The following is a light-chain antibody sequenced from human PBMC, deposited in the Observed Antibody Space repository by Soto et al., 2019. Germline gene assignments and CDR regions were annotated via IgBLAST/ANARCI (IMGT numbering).Light chain of an antibody. CDR3: SSYTGSSTPLV. CDR1: RSDVGGYNY. CDR2: DVS. Sequence: QSALTQPASVSGSPGQSITISCTGTRSDVGGYNYVSWDQQHPGKAPKLMIYDVSNRPSGVSNRCSGSKSGNTASLTISGLQPEDEADYYCSSYTGSSTPLVFGGGTKRTVL. J-gene: IGLJ2*01. V-gene: IGLV2-14*01.